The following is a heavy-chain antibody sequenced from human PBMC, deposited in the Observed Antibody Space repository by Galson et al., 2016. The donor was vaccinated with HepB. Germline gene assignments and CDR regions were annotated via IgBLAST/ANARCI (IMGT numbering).Heavy chain of an antibody. Sequence: SLRLSCAVSGFTFSGSAMDWVRQASGKGLEWLGRIRTKANGYATVYAASREGRFTISRDDSKNTAYLQINSLKTEDTAVYYCTTGLGDISGTELFDHWGQGTLVTVSS. D-gene: IGHD1-20*01. CDR2: IRTKANGYAT. J-gene: IGHJ4*02. CDR1: GFTFSGSA. V-gene: IGHV3-73*01. CDR3: TTGLGDISGTELFDH.